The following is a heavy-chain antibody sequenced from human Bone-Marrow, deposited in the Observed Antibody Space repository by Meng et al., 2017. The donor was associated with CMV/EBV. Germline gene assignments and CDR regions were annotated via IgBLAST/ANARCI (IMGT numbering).Heavy chain of an antibody. J-gene: IGHJ6*02. CDR2: IKQDGSEK. Sequence: LSLTCAVSGFTFRSYWMSWVRQAPGKGLEWVANIKQDGSEKYYVDSVKGRFTISRDNSKNTLYLQMNSLRAEDTAVYYCARDLTNGMDVWGQGTTVTVSS. V-gene: IGHV3-7*01. D-gene: IGHD3-9*01. CDR1: GFTFRSYW. CDR3: ARDLTNGMDV.